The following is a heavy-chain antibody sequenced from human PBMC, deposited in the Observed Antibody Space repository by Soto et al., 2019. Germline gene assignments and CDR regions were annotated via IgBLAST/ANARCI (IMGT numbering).Heavy chain of an antibody. Sequence: GGSLRLSCAASGFTFSSYGMHWVRQAPGKGLEWVAVISYDGSNKYYADSVKGRFTISRDNSKNTLYLQMNSLRAEDTAVYYCANLYWIPVYWGQGTLVAVSS. D-gene: IGHD2-15*01. CDR3: ANLYWIPVY. V-gene: IGHV3-30*18. CDR1: GFTFSSYG. CDR2: ISYDGSNK. J-gene: IGHJ4*02.